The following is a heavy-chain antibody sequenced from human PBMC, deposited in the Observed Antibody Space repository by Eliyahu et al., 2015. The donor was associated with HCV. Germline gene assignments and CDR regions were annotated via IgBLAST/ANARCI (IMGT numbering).Heavy chain of an antibody. CDR3: ARSSGSYYGGSFDY. CDR2: IYYSGST. D-gene: IGHD1-26*01. Sequence: QLQLQESGPGLVKPSETLSLTCTVSGGSISSSSYYWGWIRQPPGKGLEWIGSIYYSGSTYYNPSLKSRVTISVDTSKNQFSLKLSSVTAADTAVYYCARSSGSYYGGSFDYWGQGTLVTVSS. V-gene: IGHV4-39*01. J-gene: IGHJ4*02. CDR1: GGSISSSSYY.